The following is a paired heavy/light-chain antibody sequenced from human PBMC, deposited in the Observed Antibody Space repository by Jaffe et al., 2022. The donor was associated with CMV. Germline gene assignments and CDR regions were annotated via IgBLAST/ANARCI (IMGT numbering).Heavy chain of an antibody. J-gene: IGHJ6*02. Sequence: QVQLVESGGGVVQPGRSLRLSCAASGLTFSSYGMHWVRQAPGKGLEWVAVISFDGTNKYYADSVKGRFSISRDNSMNTLFLQMNSLRAEDTAVYYCAGYYYAMDVWGQGTTVTVSS. CDR3: AGYYYAMDV. CDR2: ISFDGTNK. CDR1: GLTFSSYG. V-gene: IGHV3-30*03.
Light chain of an antibody. J-gene: IGLJ3*02. CDR3: CSYAGSSTFV. V-gene: IGLV2-23*02. CDR1: SSDVGNDNV. Sequence: QSALTQPASVSGSPGQSITISCTGTSSDVGNDNVVSWYQQHPGKAPKLMIYEVSKRPSGVSHRFSGSKSGNTASLTISGLQAEDEADYYCCSYAGSSTFVFGGGTRLTVL. CDR2: EVS.